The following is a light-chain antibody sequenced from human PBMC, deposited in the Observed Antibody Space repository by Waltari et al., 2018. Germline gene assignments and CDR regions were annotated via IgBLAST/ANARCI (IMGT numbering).Light chain of an antibody. J-gene: IGLJ2*01. Sequence: SALTQPASVSASPGESITLSCTATSSDVGDFHSVSWYQQHPGKAPKFMIYDVSNRPSGVSHRFSGSKSGNTASLTISGLQAEDEAVYYCSSFTTSSTLLFGGGTKLTVL. CDR1: SSDVGDFHS. V-gene: IGLV2-14*03. CDR3: SSFTTSSTLL. CDR2: DVS.